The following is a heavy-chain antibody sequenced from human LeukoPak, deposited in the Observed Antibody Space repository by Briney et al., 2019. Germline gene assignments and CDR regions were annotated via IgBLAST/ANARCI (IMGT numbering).Heavy chain of an antibody. J-gene: IGHJ4*02. D-gene: IGHD1-20*01. CDR2: IKDDGSDK. CDR1: GFTVSSNY. CDR3: VPLNWNPPGDFDR. Sequence: PGGSLRLSCAASGFTVSSNYMNWVRQAPGKGLEWVANIKDDGSDKYYVDSVKGRFSISKDNAKNSLYLQINSLRVEDTAVYYCVPLNWNPPGDFDRWGQGTLVTVSS. V-gene: IGHV3-7*01.